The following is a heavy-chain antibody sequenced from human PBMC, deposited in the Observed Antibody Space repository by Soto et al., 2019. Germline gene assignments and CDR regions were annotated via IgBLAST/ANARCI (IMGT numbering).Heavy chain of an antibody. Sequence: PSETLSLTCTVSGGSISSYYWSWIRQPPGKGLEWIGYTYYSGSTNYNPSLKSRVTISVDTSKNQFSLKLSSVTAADTAVYYCARVEGYCSGGSCYFDAFDIWGQGTMVTVS. CDR2: TYYSGST. V-gene: IGHV4-59*01. CDR3: ARVEGYCSGGSCYFDAFDI. D-gene: IGHD2-15*01. CDR1: GGSISSYY. J-gene: IGHJ3*02.